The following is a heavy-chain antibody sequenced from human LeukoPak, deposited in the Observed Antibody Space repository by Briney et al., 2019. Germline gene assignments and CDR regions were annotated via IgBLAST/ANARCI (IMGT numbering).Heavy chain of an antibody. V-gene: IGHV1-69*04. Sequence: SVKVSCKASGGTFSSYAISWVRQAPGQGLEWMGRIIPIRGIANYAQKFHGRVTITADKSTGTAYMELSSLRSEDTAVYYCASGRLGYCSGGSCYSLAYWGQGTLVTVSS. D-gene: IGHD2-15*01. CDR1: GGTFSSYA. CDR3: ASGRLGYCSGGSCYSLAY. CDR2: IIPIRGIA. J-gene: IGHJ4*02.